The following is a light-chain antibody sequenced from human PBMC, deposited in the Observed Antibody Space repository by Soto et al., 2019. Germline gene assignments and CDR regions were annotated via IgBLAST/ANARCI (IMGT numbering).Light chain of an antibody. V-gene: IGLV2-14*01. J-gene: IGLJ1*01. CDR1: SSDVGDYNY. CDR2: DVS. CDR3: SSYTSSSTL. Sequence: QSALTQPASVSGSPGQSITISCTGTSSDVGDYNYVSWYQQHPGKAPKLILYDVSNRPSGISNRFSGSKSGNTASLTISGLQAEDEADYYCSSYTSSSTLFGTGTKLTVL.